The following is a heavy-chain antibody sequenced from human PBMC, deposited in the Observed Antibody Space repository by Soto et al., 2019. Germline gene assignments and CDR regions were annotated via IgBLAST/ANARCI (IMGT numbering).Heavy chain of an antibody. CDR2: ISAYNGNT. D-gene: IGHD4-17*01. Sequence: QVQLVQSGAEVKKPGASVKVSCKASGYTFTSYGISWVRQAPGQGLEWMGWISAYNGNTNYAQKLQGRVTMTTDTSPSTAYMELRSLRSDDTAVYYCARPGDYGGYYYYYGMDVWGRGTTVTVSS. V-gene: IGHV1-18*01. CDR3: ARPGDYGGYYYYYGMDV. CDR1: GYTFTSYG. J-gene: IGHJ6*02.